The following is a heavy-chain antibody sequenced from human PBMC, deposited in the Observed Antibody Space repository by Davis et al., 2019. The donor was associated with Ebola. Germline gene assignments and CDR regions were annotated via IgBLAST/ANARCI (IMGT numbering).Heavy chain of an antibody. CDR3: ARAYYDFWSGYYNWFDP. CDR1: GGSISSYY. V-gene: IGHV4-59*12. Sequence: SETLSLTCTVSGGSISSYYWSWIRQPPGKGLEWIGYIYYSGSTNYNPSLKSRVTISVDTSKNQFSLKLSSVTAADTAVYYCARAYYDFWSGYYNWFDPWGQGTLVTVSS. D-gene: IGHD3-3*01. CDR2: IYYSGST. J-gene: IGHJ5*02.